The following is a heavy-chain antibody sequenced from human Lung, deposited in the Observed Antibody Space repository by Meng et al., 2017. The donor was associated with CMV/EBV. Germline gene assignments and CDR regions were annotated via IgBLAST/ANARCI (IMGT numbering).Heavy chain of an antibody. Sequence: SLKISCAASGLTFTDHYMTWIRQTPAKTLEWVSYISSSSRSLYYADSVKGRFTISRDNSKNTFFLEMNSLRPEDTATYFCATGLPNNDYWGQGLVVTVSS. D-gene: IGHD2-21*01. CDR3: ATGLPNNDY. J-gene: IGHJ4*02. CDR1: GLTFTDHY. V-gene: IGHV3-11*04. CDR2: ISSSSRSL.